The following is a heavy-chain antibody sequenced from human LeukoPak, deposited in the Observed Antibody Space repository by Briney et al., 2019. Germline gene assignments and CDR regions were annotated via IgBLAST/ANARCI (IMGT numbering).Heavy chain of an antibody. CDR3: ARRAKKQQLVFVFGY. CDR1: GYTFTSYY. J-gene: IGHJ4*02. V-gene: IGHV1-8*01. Sequence: GASVKVSCKASGYTFTSYYINWVRQATGQGLEWMGWMNPNSGNTGYAQKFQGRVTMTRNTSISTAYMELSSLRSEDTAVYYCARRAKKQQLVFVFGYWGQGTLVTVSS. CDR2: MNPNSGNT. D-gene: IGHD6-13*01.